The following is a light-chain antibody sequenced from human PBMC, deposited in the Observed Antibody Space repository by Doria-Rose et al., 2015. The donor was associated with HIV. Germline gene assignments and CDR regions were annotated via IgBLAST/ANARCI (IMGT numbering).Light chain of an antibody. Sequence: TQSPETLSVSPGESATLSCRASQSVSTDLAWYQHKPGQAPRLLIWGASARATGIPASFSGSGSGTEFTLTISSLQPEDFAIYFCHQYNNWPTFGQGTRLDIK. CDR1: QSVSTD. CDR2: GAS. J-gene: IGKJ5*01. CDR3: HQYNNWPT. V-gene: IGKV3-15*01.